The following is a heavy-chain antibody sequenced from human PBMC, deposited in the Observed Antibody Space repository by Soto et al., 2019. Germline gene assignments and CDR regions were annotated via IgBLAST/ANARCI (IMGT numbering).Heavy chain of an antibody. J-gene: IGHJ4*02. D-gene: IGHD3-3*01. CDR2: INHSGST. Sequence: TSETLSLTCAVYGGSFSGYYWSWIRQPPGKGLEWIGEINHSGSTNYNPSLKSRVTISVDTSKNQFSLKLSSVTAADTAVYYCGREDYDFWSGYYRVSDYWGQGTLVTVSS. CDR1: GGSFSGYY. V-gene: IGHV4-34*01. CDR3: GREDYDFWSGYYRVSDY.